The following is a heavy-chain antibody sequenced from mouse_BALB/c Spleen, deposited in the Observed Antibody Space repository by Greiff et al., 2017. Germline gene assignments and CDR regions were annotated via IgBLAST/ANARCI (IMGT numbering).Heavy chain of an antibody. CDR2: IYPGNSDT. J-gene: IGHJ3*01. V-gene: IGHV1-5*01. CDR3: TRADDGYYEWFAY. CDR1: GYTFTSYW. Sequence: EVQLQQSGAVLARPGASVKMSCKASGYTFTSYWMHWVKQRPGQGLEWIGAIYPGNSDTSYNQKFKGKAKLTAVTSTSTAYMELSSLTNEDSAVYYCTRADDGYYEWFAYWGQGTLVTVSA. D-gene: IGHD2-3*01.